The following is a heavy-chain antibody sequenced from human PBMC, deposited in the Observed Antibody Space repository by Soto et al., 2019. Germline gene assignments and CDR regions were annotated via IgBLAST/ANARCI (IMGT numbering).Heavy chain of an antibody. CDR3: ARADSSGWLLSDY. CDR2: IWYDGGNK. V-gene: IGHV3-33*01. CDR1: GFTFSSYG. Sequence: GGSLRLSCAASGFTFSSYGMHWVRQAPGKGLEWVAVIWYDGGNKYYADSVKGRFTISRDNSKNTLYLQMNSLRAEDTAVYYCARADSSGWLLSDYWGQGTLVTVSS. J-gene: IGHJ4*02. D-gene: IGHD6-19*01.